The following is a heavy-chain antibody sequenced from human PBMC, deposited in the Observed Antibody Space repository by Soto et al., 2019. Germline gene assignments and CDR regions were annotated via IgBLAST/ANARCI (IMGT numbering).Heavy chain of an antibody. CDR2: IYHSGST. D-gene: IGHD3-3*01. V-gene: IGHV4-30-2*01. CDR3: AASITIFDYYYYGMDV. Sequence: PSETLSLTCAVSGGSISSGGYSWSWIRQPPGKGLEWIGYIYHSGSTYYNPSLKSRVTISVDRSKNQFSLKLSSVTAADTAVYYCAASITIFDYYYYGMDVWGQGTTVTVSS. CDR1: GGSISSGGYS. J-gene: IGHJ6*02.